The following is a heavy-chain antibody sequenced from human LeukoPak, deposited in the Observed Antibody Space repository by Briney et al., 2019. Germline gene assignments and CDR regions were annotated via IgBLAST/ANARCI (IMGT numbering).Heavy chain of an antibody. V-gene: IGHV4-39*07. CDR3: ARDLKSNYYDSSGYLKDDAFDI. D-gene: IGHD3-22*01. Sequence: SETLSLTCTVSGGSISSSSYYWGWIRQPPGKGLEWIGSIYYSGSTYYNPSLKGRVTISVDTSKNQFSLKLSSVTAADTAVYYCARDLKSNYYDSSGYLKDDAFDIWGQGTMVTVSS. CDR2: IYYSGST. CDR1: GGSISSSSYY. J-gene: IGHJ3*02.